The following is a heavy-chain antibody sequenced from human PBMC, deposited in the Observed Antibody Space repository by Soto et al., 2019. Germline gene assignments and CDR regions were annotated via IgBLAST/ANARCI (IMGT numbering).Heavy chain of an antibody. Sequence: SETLYLTCTVSGGSISSSSYYWGWIRQPPGKGLEWIGSIYYSGSTYYNPSLKSRVTISVDTSKNQFSLKLSSVTAADTAVYYCARLRITMIVVVITPSHFDYWGQGTLVTVSS. D-gene: IGHD3-22*01. CDR3: ARLRITMIVVVITPSHFDY. CDR2: IYYSGST. V-gene: IGHV4-39*01. J-gene: IGHJ4*02. CDR1: GGSISSSSYY.